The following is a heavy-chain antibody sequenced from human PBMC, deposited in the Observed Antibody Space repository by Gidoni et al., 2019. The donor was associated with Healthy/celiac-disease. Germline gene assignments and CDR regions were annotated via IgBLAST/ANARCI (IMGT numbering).Heavy chain of an antibody. D-gene: IGHD3-10*01. Sequence: EVQLLESGGGLVQPGGSLRLSCAASGFTFSSYAMSWVRQAPGKGLEWVSAISGSGGSTYYADSVKGRFTIARDNSKNTLYLQMNSLRAEDTAVYYCAKDRRDYYGSGSYWGYFDYWGQGTLVTVSS. CDR1: GFTFSSYA. CDR3: AKDRRDYYGSGSYWGYFDY. CDR2: ISGSGGST. J-gene: IGHJ4*02. V-gene: IGHV3-23*01.